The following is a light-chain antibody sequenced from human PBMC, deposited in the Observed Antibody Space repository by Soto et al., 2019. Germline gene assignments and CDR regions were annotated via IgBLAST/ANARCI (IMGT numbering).Light chain of an antibody. J-gene: IGLJ2*01. Sequence: QSALTQPASVSGSPGQSIAISCTGTSRDVATYNLVSWYQQHPGKVPKLIIYEVSERPSGVSNRFSGSKSGNTASLTISGLQAEDEADYYCCSYSVSSTLLFGGGTKLTVL. CDR3: CSYSVSSTLL. V-gene: IGLV2-23*02. CDR1: SRDVATYNL. CDR2: EVS.